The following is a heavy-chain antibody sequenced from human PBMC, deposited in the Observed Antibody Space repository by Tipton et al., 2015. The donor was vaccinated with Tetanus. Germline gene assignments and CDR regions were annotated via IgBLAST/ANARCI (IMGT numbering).Heavy chain of an antibody. CDR2: LWYDGTDE. CDR3: ASEAGCSGGSCFSGDFDT. J-gene: IGHJ4*02. Sequence: SLRLSCAASGFIFSSYGIHWVRQAPGKGLEWLAVLWYDGTDEYYADSVKGRFTISRDNSKNTLYLQMNSLRAEDTALSYCASEAGCSGGSCFSGDFDTWGQGTQVTVSS. V-gene: IGHV3-33*01. CDR1: GFIFSSYG. D-gene: IGHD2-15*01.